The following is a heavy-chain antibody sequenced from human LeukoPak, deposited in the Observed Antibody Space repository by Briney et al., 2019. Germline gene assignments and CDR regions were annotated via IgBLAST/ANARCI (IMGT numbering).Heavy chain of an antibody. Sequence: GGSLRLSCAPSGFTFSSYLMSSVRHAPEKGLEWVDNIMQDGSEKYYVHSVKGRFNITRDNAKKSLYLQMDSLRAEDTAVYYCAREGAVAVFDYWGQGTLVTVSS. CDR2: IMQDGSEK. V-gene: IGHV3-7*05. CDR3: AREGAVAVFDY. CDR1: GFTFSSYL. D-gene: IGHD6-19*01. J-gene: IGHJ4*02.